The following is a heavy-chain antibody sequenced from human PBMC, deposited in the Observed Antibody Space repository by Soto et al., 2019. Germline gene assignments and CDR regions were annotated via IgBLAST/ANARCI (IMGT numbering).Heavy chain of an antibody. Sequence: SETLSLTCTFSGASISGFYWSCIRNSAGKGLEWIGRIYATGTTDYNPSLKSRVMMSVDTSKKQFSLKLRSVTAADTAVYYCVRDGTKTLRDWFDPGGQGISVTVCS. CDR1: GASISGFY. D-gene: IGHD1-1*01. V-gene: IGHV4-4*07. J-gene: IGHJ5*02. CDR3: VRDGTKTLRDWFDP. CDR2: IYATGTT.